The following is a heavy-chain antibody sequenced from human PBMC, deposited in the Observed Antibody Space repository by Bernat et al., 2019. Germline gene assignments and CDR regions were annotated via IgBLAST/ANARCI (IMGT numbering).Heavy chain of an antibody. CDR2: IWYDGSNK. CDR3: TKDRRAILET. D-gene: IGHD3-3*01. CDR1: GFTFSSYG. V-gene: IGHV3-33*06. J-gene: IGHJ3*01. Sequence: QVQLVESGGGVVQPGRSLRLSCAASGFTFSSYGMHWVRQAPGKGLEWVAVIWYDGSNKYYADSVKGRFTISRDNSKNTLYLQMNSLTVEDMAVYYCTKDRRAILETWGQGTMVTVSS.